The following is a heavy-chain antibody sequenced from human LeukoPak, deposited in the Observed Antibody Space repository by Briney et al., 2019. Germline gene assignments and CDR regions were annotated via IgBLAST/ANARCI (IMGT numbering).Heavy chain of an antibody. CDR3: ARLDYGDFGTFDY. CDR2: IYYSGDT. CDR1: GFTVSRDY. J-gene: IGHJ4*02. V-gene: IGHV4-59*04. Sequence: GSLRLSCAGSGFTVSRDYMSWVRQAPGKGLEWIGNIYYSGDTYYNPSLKSRVTISEDTSKSQFSLKLRSVTAADTAVYYCARLDYGDFGTFDYWGQGTLVTVSS. D-gene: IGHD4-17*01.